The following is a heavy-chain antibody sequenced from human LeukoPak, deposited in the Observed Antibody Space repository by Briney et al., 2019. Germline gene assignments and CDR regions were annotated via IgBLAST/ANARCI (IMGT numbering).Heavy chain of an antibody. CDR3: AMGDHYYYGMDV. J-gene: IGHJ6*02. CDR1: GYTFTGYY. V-gene: IGHV1-2*02. Sequence: ASVKVSCKASGYTFTGYYMHWVRQAPGQGLGWMGWINPNSGGTNYAQKFQGRVTMTRDTSISTAYMELSRLRSDDTAVYYCAMGDHYYYGMDVWGQGTTVTVSS. CDR2: INPNSGGT. D-gene: IGHD3-16*01.